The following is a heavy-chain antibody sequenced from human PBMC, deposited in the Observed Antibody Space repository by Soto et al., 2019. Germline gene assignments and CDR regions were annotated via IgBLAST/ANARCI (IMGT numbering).Heavy chain of an antibody. CDR3: ARDRRQLARIYFYYGMDV. CDR2: ISYDGSNI. Sequence: HPGGSLRLSCAASGFTFSNYGMHWVRQAPGKGLEWVAVISYDGSNIYYADSVNGRFTISRDNSRNTLYLQMSGLRAEGTAVYYCARDRRQLARIYFYYGMDVWGQGTTVTVSS. CDR1: GFTFSNYG. J-gene: IGHJ6*02. V-gene: IGHV3-30*05. D-gene: IGHD6-6*01.